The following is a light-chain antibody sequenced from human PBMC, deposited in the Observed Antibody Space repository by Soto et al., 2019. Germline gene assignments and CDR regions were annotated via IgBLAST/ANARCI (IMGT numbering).Light chain of an antibody. CDR1: QGIRND. J-gene: IGKJ1*01. V-gene: IGKV1-17*01. CDR3: QQYNSYSWT. CDR2: AAS. Sequence: QVNISVSALSAYVGDRVTITCRASQGIRNDLGWYQQKPGKAPKLLIYAASSLQSGVPSRFSGSGSGTEFTLTISSLQPDDFATYYCQQYNSYSWTSAHGTKVDNK.